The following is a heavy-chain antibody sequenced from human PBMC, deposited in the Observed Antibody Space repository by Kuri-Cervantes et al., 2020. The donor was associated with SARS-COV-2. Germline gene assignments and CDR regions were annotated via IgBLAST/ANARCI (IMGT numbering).Heavy chain of an antibody. D-gene: IGHD3-22*01. V-gene: IGHV3-7*05. Sequence: GGSLRLSCAASGFTFSSYWMSWVRQAPGKGLEWVANIKQDGSEKYYVDSVKGRFTISRDNAKNSLYLQMNSLRAEDTAVYYCARDRSYTFTYYYDSSGYYYAFGIWGQGTMVTVSS. CDR3: ARDRSYTFTYYYDSSGYYYAFGI. CDR1: GFTFSSYW. J-gene: IGHJ3*02. CDR2: IKQDGSEK.